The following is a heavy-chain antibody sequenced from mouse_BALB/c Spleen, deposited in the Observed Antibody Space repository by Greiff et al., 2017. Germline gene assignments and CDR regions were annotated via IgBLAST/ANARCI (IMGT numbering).Heavy chain of an antibody. J-gene: IGHJ4*01. D-gene: IGHD2-4*01. CDR1: GDSITSGY. CDR2: ISYSGST. Sequence: EVNLVESGPSLVKPSQTLSLTCSVTGDSITSGYWNWIRKFPGNKLEYMGYISYSGSTYYNPSLKSRISITRDTSKNQYYLQLNSVTTEDTATYYCARGGYDYVDAMDYWGQGTSVTVSS. V-gene: IGHV3-8*02. CDR3: ARGGYDYVDAMDY.